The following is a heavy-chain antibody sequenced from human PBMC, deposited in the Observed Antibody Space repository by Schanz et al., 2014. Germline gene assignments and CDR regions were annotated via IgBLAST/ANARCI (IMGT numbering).Heavy chain of an antibody. V-gene: IGHV1-69*01. Sequence: KVSCKASGGTFSGYAISWVRQAPGQGLEWMGWIIPVFGTANYAQKFQGRVTITADESTSTVFMVLRSLRSEEKVGNDCARSHSHYNAYDIGGNG. J-gene: IGHJ3*02. D-gene: IGHD4-4*01. CDR1: GGTFSGYA. CDR2: IIPVFGTA. CDR3: ARSHSHYNAYDI.